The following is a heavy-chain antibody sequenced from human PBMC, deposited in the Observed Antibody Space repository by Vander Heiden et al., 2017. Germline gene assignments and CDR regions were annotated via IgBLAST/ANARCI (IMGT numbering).Heavy chain of an antibody. Sequence: NYGTYVMHWVRQAPGKGLEWVAVIWSDGNNKYYGDSVKGRFTISRDNSKNMLYLQMNSLRADDTAVYYCAREGDDSGSYYFDYWGQGTLVTVSS. CDR1: NYGTYV. V-gene: IGHV3-33*01. CDR3: AREGDDSGSYYFDY. CDR2: IWSDGNNK. J-gene: IGHJ4*02. D-gene: IGHD3-10*01.